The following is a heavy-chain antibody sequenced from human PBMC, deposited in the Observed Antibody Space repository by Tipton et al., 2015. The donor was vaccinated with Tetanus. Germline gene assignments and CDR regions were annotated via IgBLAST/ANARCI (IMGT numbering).Heavy chain of an antibody. Sequence: TLSLTCAVYGGSFSGHYWSWIRQSSGKGLEWIGYIYHSGSTNYNPSLKSRVTISVDTSKNQFSLNLNSVTAADTAVYYCARHKDYYFYVMDVWGQGTTVTVSS. CDR3: ARHKDYYFYVMDV. CDR1: GGSFSGHY. J-gene: IGHJ6*02. CDR2: IYHSGST. V-gene: IGHV4-59*08.